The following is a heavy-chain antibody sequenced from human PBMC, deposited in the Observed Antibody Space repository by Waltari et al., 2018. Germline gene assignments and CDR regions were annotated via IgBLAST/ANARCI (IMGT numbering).Heavy chain of an antibody. CDR3: TSDHGLSWPLD. J-gene: IGHJ4*02. CDR1: GVIVRNNY. D-gene: IGHD6-13*01. CDR2: IYRGGET. V-gene: IGHV3-53*01. Sequence: EVHLVESGGGLVHPGDSVRLSCAASGVIVRNNYMSWVRQPPGKGLEWVSVIYRGGETYYADSVKGRFTISRDNSKNTLELQMNNVRAEDTAVYYCTSDHGLSWPLDWGQGTMVTVSS.